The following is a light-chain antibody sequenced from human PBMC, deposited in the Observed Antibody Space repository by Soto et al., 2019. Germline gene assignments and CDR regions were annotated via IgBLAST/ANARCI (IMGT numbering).Light chain of an antibody. CDR1: SGSIASNY. CDR2: EDN. CDR3: QSYDSSNQV. Sequence: NFMLTQPHSVSESPGKTVTISCTRSSGSIASNYVQWYQQRPGSSPTTVIYEDNQRPSGVPDRFSGSIDSSSTSASLTISGRKTEDEADYYCQSYDSSNQVFGGGTKLTVL. V-gene: IGLV6-57*01. J-gene: IGLJ2*01.